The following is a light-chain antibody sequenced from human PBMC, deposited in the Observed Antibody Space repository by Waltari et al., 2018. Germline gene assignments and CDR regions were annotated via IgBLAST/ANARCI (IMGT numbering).Light chain of an antibody. V-gene: IGKV1-17*01. J-gene: IGKJ2*03. CDR2: AAT. CDR1: HDISSY. CDR3: LQHNRFPYS. Sequence: IQMTQSPSSLSASVGDTVTIPCRASHDISSYLHWFQQKPGKAPKLLIYAATTLQSGVPSRFSGSGAGTDFTLTISSLQPEDFASDYCLQHNRFPYSFGQGTKVEIK.